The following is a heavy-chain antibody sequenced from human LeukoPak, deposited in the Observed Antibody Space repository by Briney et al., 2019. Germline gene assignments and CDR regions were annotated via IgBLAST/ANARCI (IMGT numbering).Heavy chain of an antibody. CDR1: GFTVSSNY. CDR2: ISSSGTGT. V-gene: IGHV3-23*01. Sequence: PGGSLRLSCAVSGFTVSSNYMTWVRQAPGKGLKWVSAISSSGTGTYYTDSVKGRFTISRDNSKNTLYLQMNSLRAEDTAVYYCAKRRLDSTYYYENAFDIWGQGTMVTVSS. J-gene: IGHJ3*02. CDR3: AKRRLDSTYYYENAFDI. D-gene: IGHD3-22*01.